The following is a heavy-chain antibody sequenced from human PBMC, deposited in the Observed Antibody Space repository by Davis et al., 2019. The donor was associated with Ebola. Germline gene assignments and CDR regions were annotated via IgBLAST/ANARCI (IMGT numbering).Heavy chain of an antibody. CDR1: GFTFTSSA. J-gene: IGHJ4*01. CDR2: IVAGIINI. CDR3: AASAGTVGKFDY. Sequence: SVKVSCKASGFTFTSSALQWVRQARGQRLEWIGSIVAGIININNAQKFQGRVTITRDMSTTTSYLDLSNLRSEDTAVYFCAASAGTVGKFDYWGQGTLVTVSS. D-gene: IGHD1-14*01. V-gene: IGHV1-58*01.